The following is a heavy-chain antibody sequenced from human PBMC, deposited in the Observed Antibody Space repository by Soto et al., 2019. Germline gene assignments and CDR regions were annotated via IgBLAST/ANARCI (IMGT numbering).Heavy chain of an antibody. CDR1: GYNFIDYD. CDR3: SRNPYGSGLFDP. D-gene: IGHD6-19*01. V-gene: IGHV1-8*01. CDR2: MTPNSGNT. J-gene: IGHJ5*02. Sequence: QVQLVQSGAEVKKPGASVKVSCKASGYNFIDYDINWMRQSTGQGLEWMGWMTPNSGNTGYAQKFQGRVTLPRDTSIATAYMELSSLKTEDTAVYYCSRNPYGSGLFDPWGQGTLVTVSS.